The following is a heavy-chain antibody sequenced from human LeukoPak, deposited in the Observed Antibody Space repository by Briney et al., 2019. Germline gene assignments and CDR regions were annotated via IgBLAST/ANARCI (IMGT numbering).Heavy chain of an antibody. CDR2: ISSSSSSI. J-gene: IGHJ4*02. V-gene: IGHV3-48*04. D-gene: IGHD3-3*01. CDR1: GFTFSISS. CDR3: ARGRYDFWSGPSD. Sequence: PGGSLRLSCVASGFTFSISSMSWVRQAPGKGLEWVSYISSSSSSIYDADSVRGRFTISRDNAKNSLYLQMNSLRAEDTAVYYCARGRYDFWSGPSDWGQGTLVTVSS.